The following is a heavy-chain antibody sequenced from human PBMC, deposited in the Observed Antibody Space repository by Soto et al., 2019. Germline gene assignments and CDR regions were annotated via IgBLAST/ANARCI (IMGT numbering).Heavy chain of an antibody. CDR3: ARVITPADSPYYYSYMDV. D-gene: IGHD3-22*01. CDR2: ISSSSSTI. Sequence: GGSLRLSCAASGFTFSSYSMNWVRQAPGKGLEWVSYISSSSSTIYYADSVKGRFTISRDNAKNSLYLQMNSLRAEDTAVYYCARVITPADSPYYYSYMDVWGKGTTVTFSS. V-gene: IGHV3-48*04. CDR1: GFTFSSYS. J-gene: IGHJ6*03.